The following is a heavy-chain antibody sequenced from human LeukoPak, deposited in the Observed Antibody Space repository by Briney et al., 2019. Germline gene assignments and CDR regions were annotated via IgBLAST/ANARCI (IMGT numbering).Heavy chain of an antibody. Sequence: GGSPRLSCAASGFTFSTYSMNWVRQAPGKGLEWVSYISTSSSSINYADSVKGRFTISRDDAKNSLYLEMNSLRAEDTAIYYCARDRDWSFDYWGQGTLVTVSS. CDR2: ISTSSSSI. CDR1: GFTFSTYS. J-gene: IGHJ4*02. D-gene: IGHD3/OR15-3a*01. CDR3: ARDRDWSFDY. V-gene: IGHV3-48*04.